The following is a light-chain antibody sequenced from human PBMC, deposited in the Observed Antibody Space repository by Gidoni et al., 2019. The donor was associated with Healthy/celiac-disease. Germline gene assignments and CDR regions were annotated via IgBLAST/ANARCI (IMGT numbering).Light chain of an antibody. CDR3: AAWDDSLNGLWV. V-gene: IGLV1-44*01. CDR2: SNN. CDR1: SSNIGSNT. J-gene: IGLJ3*02. Sequence: QSVLTQPPSASGTPGQRVTISCSGSSSNIGSNTVNSYQQLPGTAPKLLIYSNNQRPSWVPDRFSGSKSGTSASLAISGLQSEDEADYYCAAWDDSLNGLWVFGGGTKLTVL.